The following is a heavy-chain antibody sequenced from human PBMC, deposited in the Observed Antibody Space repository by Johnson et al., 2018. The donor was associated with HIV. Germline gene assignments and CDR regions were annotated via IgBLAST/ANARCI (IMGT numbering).Heavy chain of an antibody. CDR3: ARDRPSKWLRSNDDAFDI. Sequence: QMLLVESGGGVVQPGRSLRLSCAASGFTFSSYAMHWVRQAPGKGLECVAVISYDGNNKYYADSVKGRFTISRDNSKNTLYLQMNSLRAEDTAVYYCARDRPSKWLRSNDDAFDIWGQGTMVTVSS. CDR2: ISYDGNNK. J-gene: IGHJ3*02. D-gene: IGHD5-12*01. CDR1: GFTFSSYA. V-gene: IGHV3-30*04.